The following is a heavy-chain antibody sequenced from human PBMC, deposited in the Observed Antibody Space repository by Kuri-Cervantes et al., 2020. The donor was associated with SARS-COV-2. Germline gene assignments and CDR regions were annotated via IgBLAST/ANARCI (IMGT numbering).Heavy chain of an antibody. CDR2: IYTSGST. J-gene: IGHJ4*02. CDR1: GVAIDSNSYY. CDR3: ARKTGSYYPLFDY. D-gene: IGHD1-26*01. Sequence: SETLSLTCIVSGVAIDSNSYYWSWIRQPAGKGLEWIGRIYTSGSTNYNPSLKSRVTMSVDTSKNQFSLKLSSVTAADTAVYYCARKTGSYYPLFDYWGQGTLVTVSS. V-gene: IGHV4-61*02.